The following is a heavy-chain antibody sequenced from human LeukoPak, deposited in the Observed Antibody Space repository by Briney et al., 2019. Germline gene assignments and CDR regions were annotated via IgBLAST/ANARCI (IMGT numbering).Heavy chain of an antibody. Sequence: SVEVSCKASGGTFSSYAISWVRQAPGQGLEWMGGIIPIFGTANYAQKFQGRVTITADKSTSTAYMELSSLRSEDTAVYYCAREDQASSGFDYWGQGTLVTVSS. J-gene: IGHJ4*02. CDR2: IIPIFGTA. V-gene: IGHV1-69*06. CDR1: GGTFSSYA. D-gene: IGHD3-10*01. CDR3: AREDQASSGFDY.